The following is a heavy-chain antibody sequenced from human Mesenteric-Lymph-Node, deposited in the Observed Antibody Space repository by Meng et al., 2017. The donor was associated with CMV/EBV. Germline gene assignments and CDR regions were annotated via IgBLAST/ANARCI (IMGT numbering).Heavy chain of an antibody. CDR2: ISGNNGNT. Sequence: ASVKVSCKASGYNFTMFGISWVRQAPGQGLEWMGWISGNNGNTTYAQNIQGRVTITMETSTSTVYMELRSLRSDDTAVYYCARVRHCNSSVGFDSWGQGTLVTVSS. V-gene: IGHV1-18*01. CDR1: GYNFTMFG. CDR3: ARVRHCNSSVGFDS. D-gene: IGHD2/OR15-2a*01. J-gene: IGHJ4*01.